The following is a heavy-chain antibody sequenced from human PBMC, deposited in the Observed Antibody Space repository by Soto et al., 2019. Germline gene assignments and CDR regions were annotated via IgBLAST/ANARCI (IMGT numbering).Heavy chain of an antibody. CDR3: AKDSKGSGWPN. Sequence: TGGSRRLSCAASGFTFSSYAMGWVRQAPGKGLEWVSAIXGXGXXXYXXXSVKGRFTISRDNSKNTLYLQMNSLRAEDTAVYYCAKDSKGSGWPNWGQGTLVTVSS. J-gene: IGHJ4*02. CDR1: GFTFSSYA. D-gene: IGHD6-19*01. V-gene: IGHV3-23*01. CDR2: IXGXGXXX.